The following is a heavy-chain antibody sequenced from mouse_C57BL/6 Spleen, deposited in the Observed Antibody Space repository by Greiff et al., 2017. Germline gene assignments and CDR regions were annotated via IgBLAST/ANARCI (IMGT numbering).Heavy chain of an antibody. CDR2: INPNNGGT. V-gene: IGHV1-26*01. CDR1: GYTFTDYY. Sequence: EVQLQQSGPELVKPGASVKISCKASGYTFTDYYMNWVKQSHGKSLEWIGDINPNNGGTSYNQKFKGKATLTVDKSSSTAYMELRSLTSEDSAVYYCARSGWYYGSSSVHFDYWGQGTTLTVSS. J-gene: IGHJ2*01. CDR3: ARSGWYYGSSSVHFDY. D-gene: IGHD1-1*01.